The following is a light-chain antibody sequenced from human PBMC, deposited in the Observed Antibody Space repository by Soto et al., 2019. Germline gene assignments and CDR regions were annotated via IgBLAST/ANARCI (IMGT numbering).Light chain of an antibody. J-gene: IGLJ2*01. CDR1: NIGSKS. CDR2: DDS. V-gene: IGLV3-21*02. CDR3: QVWDRSFDPS. Sequence: SYELTQPPSVSVAPRQTARITCGGNNIGSKSVQWYQQRPGQAPVLVVYDDSDRPSGIPERFSGSNSGNTATLTISRVEAGDEADFYCQVWDRSFDPSFGGGTKLTVL.